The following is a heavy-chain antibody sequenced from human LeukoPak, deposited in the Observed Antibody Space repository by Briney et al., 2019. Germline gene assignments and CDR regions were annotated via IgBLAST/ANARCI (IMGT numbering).Heavy chain of an antibody. CDR1: GFTFSSFA. CDR3: AKERPGYHAVDY. CDR2: ISYDGSNK. D-gene: IGHD5-18*01. J-gene: IGHJ4*02. V-gene: IGHV3-30*04. Sequence: PGGSLRLSCAACGFTFSSFAMHWVRQAPDKGLEWVAVISYDGSNKYYADSVKGRFTIYRDNSKNTLYLQMNSLRAEDTAVYYCAKERPGYHAVDYWGQGTLVTVSS.